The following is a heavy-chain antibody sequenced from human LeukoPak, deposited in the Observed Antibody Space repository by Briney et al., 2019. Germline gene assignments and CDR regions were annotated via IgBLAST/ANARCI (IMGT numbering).Heavy chain of an antibody. D-gene: IGHD3-3*01. V-gene: IGHV3-23*01. Sequence: GGSLRLSCAASGFTFSNYGMMWVRQAPGKGLDWVSTISVRGGSPNYADSVKGRFTTSRDNSKNTLYLQMNSLRAEDTALYYCARGLREFDFWSGYATWGQGTLVTVTS. CDR1: GFTFSNYG. CDR3: ARGLREFDFWSGYAT. CDR2: ISVRGGSP. J-gene: IGHJ5*02.